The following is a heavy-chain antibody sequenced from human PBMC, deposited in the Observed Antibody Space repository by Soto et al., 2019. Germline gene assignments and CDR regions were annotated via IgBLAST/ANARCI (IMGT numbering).Heavy chain of an antibody. Sequence: GSLKISCKGSGYSFTSYWIGWVRQMPGKGLELMGIIYPGDSDTRYSPSFQGQVTISADKSISTAYLQWSSLKASDTAMYYCARTAAAGKYYYGMDVWGQGTTVTVSS. CDR3: ARTAAAGKYYYGMDV. D-gene: IGHD6-13*01. J-gene: IGHJ6*02. V-gene: IGHV5-51*01. CDR2: IYPGDSDT. CDR1: GYSFTSYW.